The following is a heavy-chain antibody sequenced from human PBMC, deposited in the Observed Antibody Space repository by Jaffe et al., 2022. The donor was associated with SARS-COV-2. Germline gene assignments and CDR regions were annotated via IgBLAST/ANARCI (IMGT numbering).Heavy chain of an antibody. CDR2: IYPGDSDT. J-gene: IGHJ4*02. Sequence: EVQLVQSGAEVKKPGESLKISCKGSGYSFSTYWIGWVRQMPGKGLEWMGIIYPGDSDTRYSPSFQGQVAISADKSISTAYLQWSSLKASDTAIYYCVRRGYCSGGSCYSAPFDYWGQGTLVTVSS. CDR1: GYSFSTYW. CDR3: VRRGYCSGGSCYSAPFDY. D-gene: IGHD2-15*01. V-gene: IGHV5-51*01.